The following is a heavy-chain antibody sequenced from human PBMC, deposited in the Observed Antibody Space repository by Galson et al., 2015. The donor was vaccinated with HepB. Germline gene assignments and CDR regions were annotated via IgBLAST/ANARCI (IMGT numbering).Heavy chain of an antibody. V-gene: IGHV5-51*01. Sequence: QSGAEVKKPGESLKISCKGSGYSFTSYWIGWVRQMPGKGLEWMGIIYPGDSDTRYSPSFQGQVTISADKSISTAYLQWSSLKASDTAMYYCARLPGYYDSSGYPLYYFDYWGQGTLVTVSS. CDR1: GYSFTSYW. D-gene: IGHD3-22*01. CDR2: IYPGDSDT. J-gene: IGHJ4*02. CDR3: ARLPGYYDSSGYPLYYFDY.